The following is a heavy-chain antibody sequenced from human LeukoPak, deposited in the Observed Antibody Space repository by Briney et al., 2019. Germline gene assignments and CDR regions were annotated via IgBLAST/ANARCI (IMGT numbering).Heavy chain of an antibody. J-gene: IGHJ6*02. CDR3: ATQGGYSSSWYAFHYGMDV. V-gene: IGHV4-59*01. Sequence: SETLSLTCTVSGGSISSYYWIWIRQPPGKGLEWIGYIYYSGSTNYNPSLKSRVTISVDTSKNQFSLKLSSVTAADTAVYYCATQGGYSSSWYAFHYGMDVWGQGTTVTVSS. CDR2: IYYSGST. D-gene: IGHD6-13*01. CDR1: GGSISSYY.